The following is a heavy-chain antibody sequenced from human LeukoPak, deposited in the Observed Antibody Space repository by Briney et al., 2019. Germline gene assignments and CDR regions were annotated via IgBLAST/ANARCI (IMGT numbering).Heavy chain of an antibody. J-gene: IGHJ4*02. CDR3: AREGAAIIDY. CDR2: LYYNGNT. D-gene: IGHD2-2*02. Sequence: PSETLSLTCTVSGGSISHYYWNWLRQPPVKGLEWIGYLYYNGNTNYNPSLKSRVTISLDTSKNQFSLKLTSVTAADTAVYYCAREGAAIIDYWGQGALVTVSS. CDR1: GGSISHYY. V-gene: IGHV4-59*01.